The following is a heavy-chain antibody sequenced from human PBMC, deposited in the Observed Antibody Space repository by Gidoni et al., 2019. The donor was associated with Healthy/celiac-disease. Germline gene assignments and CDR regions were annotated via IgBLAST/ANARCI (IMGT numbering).Heavy chain of an antibody. CDR3: ARIPGYCSGGSCYRYYYYYMDV. V-gene: IGHV4-31*03. Sequence: QVQLQESGPGLVKPSQTLSLTCTVSGGSIRRGGYYWSCIRQHPGKGLEWIGYIYYSGSTYYNPSLKSRVTISVDTSKNQFSLKLSSVTAAATAVYYCARIPGYCSGGSCYRYYYYYMDVWGKGTTVTVSS. CDR1: GGSIRRGGYY. J-gene: IGHJ6*03. D-gene: IGHD2-15*01. CDR2: IYYSGST.